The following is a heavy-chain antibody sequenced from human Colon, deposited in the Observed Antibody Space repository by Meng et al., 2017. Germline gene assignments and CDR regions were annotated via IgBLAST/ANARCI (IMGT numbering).Heavy chain of an antibody. D-gene: IGHD6-19*01. Sequence: HVQLWKSGAEVKKPGASVKVSCKTCGYFFTSYTTPWLRKAPGQRLEWLGWLNPGIGNTRYSQNFQGRVTITGDTSASTVYMELSSLRSEDTAVYYCARVRGIAVADDAFDIWGQGTLVTVSS. CDR1: GYFFTSYT. J-gene: IGHJ3*02. CDR2: LNPGIGNT. V-gene: IGHV1-3*01. CDR3: ARVRGIAVADDAFDI.